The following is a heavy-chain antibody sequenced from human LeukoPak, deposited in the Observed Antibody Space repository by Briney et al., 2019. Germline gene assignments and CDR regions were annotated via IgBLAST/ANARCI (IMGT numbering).Heavy chain of an antibody. Sequence: PGGSLRLSCAASGFTFSSYGMSWVRQAPGKGLEWVSYISSRSSNKEYADSVKGRFTISRDNSKNTLYLQMNSLRAEDTAVYYCAKGVSRPTYYYDSSDAFDIWGQGTMVTVSS. D-gene: IGHD3-22*01. CDR2: ISSRSSNK. J-gene: IGHJ3*02. V-gene: IGHV3-48*01. CDR1: GFTFSSYG. CDR3: AKGVSRPTYYYDSSDAFDI.